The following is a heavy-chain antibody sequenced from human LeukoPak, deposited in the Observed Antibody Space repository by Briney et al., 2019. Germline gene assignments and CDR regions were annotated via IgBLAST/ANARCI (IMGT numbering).Heavy chain of an antibody. CDR2: ISSSGNTI. CDR3: ARGSSNTGFAY. J-gene: IGHJ4*02. V-gene: IGHV3-48*03. Sequence: PGGSLRLSCAASGFTLSTYEMNWVRQAPGKGLEWVSYISSSGNTIYYADSVKGRFTISRDNAKNSLYLQMNSLRAGDTAIYYCARGSSNTGFAYWGQGTLVTVSS. CDR1: GFTLSTYE. D-gene: IGHD1-14*01.